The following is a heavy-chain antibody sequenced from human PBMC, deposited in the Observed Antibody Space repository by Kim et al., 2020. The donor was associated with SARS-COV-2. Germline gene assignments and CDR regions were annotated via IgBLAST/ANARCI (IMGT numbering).Heavy chain of an antibody. V-gene: IGHV5-10-1*01. Sequence: GESLKISCKGSGYSFTSYWISWVRQMPGKGLEWMGRIDPSDSYTNYSPSFQGHVTISADKSISTAYLQWSSLKASDTAMYYCARHAARGYDYNYYYYYGMDVWGQGTTVTVSS. J-gene: IGHJ6*02. CDR3: ARHAARGYDYNYYYYYGMDV. CDR2: IDPSDSYT. D-gene: IGHD5-12*01. CDR1: GYSFTSYW.